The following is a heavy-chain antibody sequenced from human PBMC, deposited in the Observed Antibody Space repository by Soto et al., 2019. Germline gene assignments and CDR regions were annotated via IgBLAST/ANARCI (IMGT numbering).Heavy chain of an antibody. CDR2: CSGFGTYT. J-gene: IGHJ4*01. CDR3: ARNYGVDLDY. V-gene: IGHV3-23*01. Sequence: PGGSLRLSCAASDCTLREKDMTWVRQAPGKGLGGVSPCSGFGTYTLCAEFVEGRFIVSGDTSRNPVYLQASSLRPVDTAISYCARNYGVDLDYWGQ. D-gene: IGHD4-17*01. CDR1: DCTLREKD.